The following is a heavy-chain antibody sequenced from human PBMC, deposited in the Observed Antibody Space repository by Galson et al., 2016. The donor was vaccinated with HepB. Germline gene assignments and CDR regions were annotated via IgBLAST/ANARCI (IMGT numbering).Heavy chain of an antibody. CDR2: ISFDGSYK. J-gene: IGHJ4*02. CDR1: GFHFSAYA. V-gene: IGHV3-30*18. D-gene: IGHD4-23*01. Sequence: SLRLSCATSGFHFSAYAMHWVRQAPGKGLEWVAVISFDGSYKDYIDSLKGRFTISRDNSKNTLYLQMNSPRPEDTAVYFCAKEGTGPGAAGGLFDNWGQGALVTVSS. CDR3: AKEGTGPGAAGGLFDN.